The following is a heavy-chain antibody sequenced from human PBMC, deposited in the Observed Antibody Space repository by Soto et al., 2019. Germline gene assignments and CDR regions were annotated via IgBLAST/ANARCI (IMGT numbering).Heavy chain of an antibody. V-gene: IGHV3-23*01. Sequence: EVQLLESGGGLVQPGGSLRLSCAASGFTFSSYAMSWVRQAPGKGLEWVSAISGSGGSTYYADSVKGRFTISRDNSKNTLYLQMSSMRAEDTAVYYCATAPSTLLKPGDAFDIWGQGTMVTVSS. D-gene: IGHD3-10*01. CDR3: ATAPSTLLKPGDAFDI. CDR1: GFTFSSYA. CDR2: ISGSGGST. J-gene: IGHJ3*02.